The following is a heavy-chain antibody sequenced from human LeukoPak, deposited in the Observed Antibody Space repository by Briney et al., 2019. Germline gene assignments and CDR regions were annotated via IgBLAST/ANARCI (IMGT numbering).Heavy chain of an antibody. CDR2: IWYDGSNK. V-gene: IGHV3-33*01. J-gene: IGHJ4*02. CDR3: ARAGRFLEWLLDY. D-gene: IGHD3-3*01. CDR1: GFTFSSYG. Sequence: GRPLRLSCAASGFTFSSYGMHWVRQAPGKGLEWVAVIWYDGSNKYYADSVKGRFTISRDNSKNTLYLQMNSLRAEDTAVYYCARAGRFLEWLLDYWGQGTLVTVSS.